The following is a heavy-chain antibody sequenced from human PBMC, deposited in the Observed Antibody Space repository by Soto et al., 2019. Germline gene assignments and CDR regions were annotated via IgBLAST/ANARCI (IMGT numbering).Heavy chain of an antibody. CDR1: GYTFTGYY. V-gene: IGHV1-2*02. J-gene: IGHJ4*02. D-gene: IGHD3-9*01. CDR2: INPNSGGT. CDR3: ARALWYYDILTGYSPVDY. Sequence: GASVKVSCKASGYTFTGYYMHWVRQAPGQGLEWMGWINPNSGGTNYAQKFQGRVTMTRDTSISTAYMELSRLRSDDTAVYYCARALWYYDILTGYSPVDYWGQGPLVTVSS.